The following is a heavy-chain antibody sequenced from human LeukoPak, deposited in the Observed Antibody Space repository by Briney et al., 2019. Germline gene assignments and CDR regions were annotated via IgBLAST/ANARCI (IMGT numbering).Heavy chain of an antibody. V-gene: IGHV4-39*01. J-gene: IGHJ3*02. CDR2: IFHGGSS. Sequence: SETLSLTCTVSGGSISSSSYYWSWIRQPPGKGLEWIGSIFHGGSSNSNPSLKSRLTVSVDTSKNQFSLRLTSVTAADTALYYCARRPWVGAADIWGQGTMVTVSS. CDR3: ARRPWVGAADI. D-gene: IGHD1-26*01. CDR1: GGSISSSSYY.